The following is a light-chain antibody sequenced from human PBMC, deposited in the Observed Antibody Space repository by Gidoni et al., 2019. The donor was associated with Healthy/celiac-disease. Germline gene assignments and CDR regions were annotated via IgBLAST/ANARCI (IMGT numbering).Light chain of an antibody. CDR3: QQSYSTPRT. CDR2: AAS. J-gene: IGKJ1*01. CDR1: QSISSY. V-gene: IGKV1-39*01. Sequence: DIKLTPSPSSLSASVGDRVTITCRASQSISSYLNWYQQKPGKAPKLLIYAASSLQSGVPSRFSGSGSGTDFTLTISSLQPEDFATYYCQQSYSTPRTFXXXTKVEIK.